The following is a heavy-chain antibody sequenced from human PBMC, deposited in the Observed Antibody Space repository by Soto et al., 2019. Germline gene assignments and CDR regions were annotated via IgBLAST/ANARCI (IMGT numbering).Heavy chain of an antibody. V-gene: IGHV1-69*02. D-gene: IGHD2-8*01. Sequence: QVQLVQSGAEVKKPGSSVKVSCKASGGTFSSYTISWVRQAPGQGLEWMGRIIPILGIANYAQKFQGRVTITADKSTSTAYMELSRLRSEDTAVYYCARRYCTNGVCYGYAFDIWGQGTMVTVSS. CDR2: IIPILGIA. J-gene: IGHJ3*02. CDR3: ARRYCTNGVCYGYAFDI. CDR1: GGTFSSYT.